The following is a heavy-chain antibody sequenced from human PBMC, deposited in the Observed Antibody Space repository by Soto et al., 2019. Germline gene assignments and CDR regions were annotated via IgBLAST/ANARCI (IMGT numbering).Heavy chain of an antibody. D-gene: IGHD3-16*01. V-gene: IGHV1-69*08. CDR2: IIPILGET. J-gene: IGHJ6*02. Sequence: QVQLVQSGAEVKKPGSSVRVSCKASGTIFSSYTISWVRQAPGQGLEWMGRIIPILGETNSAQKFQDRVTLTADKSTNTAYMELNSLRLEDTAVYYCARGLGGRMDDRGQGTTVTVSS. CDR3: ARGLGGRMDD. CDR1: GTIFSSYT.